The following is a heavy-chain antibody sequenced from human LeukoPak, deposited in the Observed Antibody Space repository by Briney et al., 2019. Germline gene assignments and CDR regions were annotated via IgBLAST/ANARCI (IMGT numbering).Heavy chain of an antibody. D-gene: IGHD3-22*01. Sequence: EASVTVSCKASGYTFTSYYMHWVRQAPGQGLEWMGIIIPSGGSTSYAQRFQGRVTMTRDTSTSTVYMELSSLRSEDTAVYYCARWWDDGSGYSYLYGMDVWGQGTTVTVSS. J-gene: IGHJ6*02. CDR1: GYTFTSYY. CDR3: ARWWDDGSGYSYLYGMDV. CDR2: IIPSGGST. V-gene: IGHV1-46*01.